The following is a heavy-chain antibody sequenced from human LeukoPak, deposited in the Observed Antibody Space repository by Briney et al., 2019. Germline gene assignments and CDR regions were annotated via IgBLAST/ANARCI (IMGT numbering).Heavy chain of an antibody. J-gene: IGHJ4*02. Sequence: SETLSLTCTVSGGSISSNSWSWIRQPAGKGLEWIGHIYASGRPNYNPSLRSRVTMSVDTSKNQISLKLSSVTAADSAVYYCARGSEQWLTYFDYWGQGTLVTVSS. CDR3: ARGSEQWLTYFDY. CDR1: GGSISSNS. CDR2: IYASGRP. V-gene: IGHV4-4*07. D-gene: IGHD6-19*01.